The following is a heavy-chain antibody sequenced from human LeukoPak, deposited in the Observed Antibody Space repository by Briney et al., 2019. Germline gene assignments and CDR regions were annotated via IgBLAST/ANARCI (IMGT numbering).Heavy chain of an antibody. CDR3: ARGDFYYMDI. V-gene: IGHV4-59*01. CDR2: IFYSGST. Sequence: SETLSLTCTVSGGSISNYYWTWIRQPPGKGLEWIGYIFYSGSTNYNPSLQSRVTISVDTSKKQFSLKLTSVTAADTAVYYCARGDFYYMDIWGKGTTVSVPS. CDR1: GGSISNYY. J-gene: IGHJ6*03.